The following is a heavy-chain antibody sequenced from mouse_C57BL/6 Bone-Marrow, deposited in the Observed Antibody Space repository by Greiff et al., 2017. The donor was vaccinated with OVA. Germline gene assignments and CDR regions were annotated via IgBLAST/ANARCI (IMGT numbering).Heavy chain of an antibody. Sequence: QVQLKQPGAELVKPGASVKLSCKASGYTFTSYWMHWVKQRPGQGLEWIGMIHPNSGSTNYNEKFKSKATLTVDKSSSTAYMQLSSLTSEDSAVYYCARNLIYAMDYWGQGTSVTVSS. D-gene: IGHD5-1*01. J-gene: IGHJ4*01. V-gene: IGHV1-64*01. CDR2: IHPNSGST. CDR1: GYTFTSYW. CDR3: ARNLIYAMDY.